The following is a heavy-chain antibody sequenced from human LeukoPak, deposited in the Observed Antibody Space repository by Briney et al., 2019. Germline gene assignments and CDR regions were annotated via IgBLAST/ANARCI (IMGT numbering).Heavy chain of an antibody. Sequence: GESLQISCKGSGYRFTSYWIGWVRPLPGKGLGWMGIIYPGDSDTRYSPSFQGQVTISADKSISTAYLQWSSLKASDTAMYYCARRIAVAGTYDYGGQGTLVTVSS. CDR3: ARRIAVAGTYDY. V-gene: IGHV5-51*01. D-gene: IGHD6-19*01. CDR1: GYRFTSYW. J-gene: IGHJ4*02. CDR2: IYPGDSDT.